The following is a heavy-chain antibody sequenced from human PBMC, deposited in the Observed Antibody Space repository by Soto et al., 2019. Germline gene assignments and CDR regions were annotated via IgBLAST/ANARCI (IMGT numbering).Heavy chain of an antibody. J-gene: IGHJ5*02. Sequence: ASVKVSCKASGYTFTGYYMHWVRQAPGQGLEWMGWINPNSGGTNYAQKFQGWVTMTRDTSISTAYMELSRLRSDDTAVYYCARVASRTGDNWFDPWGQGTLVTVSS. CDR2: INPNSGGT. D-gene: IGHD7-27*01. V-gene: IGHV1-2*04. CDR1: GYTFTGYY. CDR3: ARVASRTGDNWFDP.